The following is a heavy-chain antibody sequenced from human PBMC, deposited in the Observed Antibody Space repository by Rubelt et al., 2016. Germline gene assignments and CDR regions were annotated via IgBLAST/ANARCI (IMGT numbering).Heavy chain of an antibody. CDR2: NPSGGST. CDR3: ARDDLYSSGCDY. Sequence: NPSGGSTSYAQKFQGRVTMTSDTSTSTVYMELSSLRSEDTAVYYCARDDLYSSGCDYWGQGTLVTVSS. V-gene: IGHV1-46*01. D-gene: IGHD6-19*01. J-gene: IGHJ4*02.